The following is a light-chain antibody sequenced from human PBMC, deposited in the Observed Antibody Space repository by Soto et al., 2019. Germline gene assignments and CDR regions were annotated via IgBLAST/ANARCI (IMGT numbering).Light chain of an antibody. V-gene: IGKV2D-29*02. CDR2: EVS. Sequence: DVVMAQTPLSLSVAPGQPASISCKSSQSLLHITGETFLFWYLQKPGQSPQLLIYEVSTRVSGVPDRFSGSGSGTDFTLEISRVETDDVGIYYCMKSTQLPPTXGQGTRLEIK. CDR1: QSLLHITGETF. CDR3: MKSTQLPPT. J-gene: IGKJ5*01.